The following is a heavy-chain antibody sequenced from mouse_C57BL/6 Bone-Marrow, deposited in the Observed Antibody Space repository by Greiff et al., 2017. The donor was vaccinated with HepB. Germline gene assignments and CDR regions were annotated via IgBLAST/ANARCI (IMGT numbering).Heavy chain of an antibody. CDR3: ARRLGRGNYFDY. V-gene: IGHV1-64*01. D-gene: IGHD4-1*01. Sequence: VQLQQPGAELVKPGASVKLSCKASGYTFTSYWMHWVKQRPGQGLEWIGMIHPNSGSTNYNEKFKSKATLTVDKSSSTAYMQLSSLTSEDSAVYYCARRLGRGNYFDYWGQGTTLTVSS. CDR1: GYTFTSYW. CDR2: IHPNSGST. J-gene: IGHJ2*01.